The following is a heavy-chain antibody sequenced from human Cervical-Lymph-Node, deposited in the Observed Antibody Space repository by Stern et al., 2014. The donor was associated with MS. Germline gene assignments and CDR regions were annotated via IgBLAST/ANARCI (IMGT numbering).Heavy chain of an antibody. Sequence: QITLKESGPTLLKPTQTVTLTCTLSGFSINTAGVGVGWIRQPPGKALEWLALIYWDADKLYSPSLKNRLTITKDTSKNQVVLTITNVDPVDTATYYCAHSRVKYCRGGTCYSSLFDYWGQGTLVTVSS. J-gene: IGHJ4*02. CDR1: GFSINTAGVG. D-gene: IGHD2-15*01. CDR3: AHSRVKYCRGGTCYSSLFDY. V-gene: IGHV2-5*02. CDR2: IYWDADK.